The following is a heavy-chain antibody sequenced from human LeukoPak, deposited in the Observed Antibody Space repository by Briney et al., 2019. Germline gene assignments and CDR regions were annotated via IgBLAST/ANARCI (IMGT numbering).Heavy chain of an antibody. CDR3: ATRYYYGSETSIK. Sequence: SETLSLTCTVSGGSISSYYWSWIRQPPGKGLEWIGEINHSGSTNYNPSLKCRVTISVDTSKNQFSLKLSSVTAADTAVYYCATRYYYGSETSIKWGQGTPVTVSS. J-gene: IGHJ4*02. CDR2: INHSGST. CDR1: GGSISSYY. V-gene: IGHV4-34*01. D-gene: IGHD3-10*01.